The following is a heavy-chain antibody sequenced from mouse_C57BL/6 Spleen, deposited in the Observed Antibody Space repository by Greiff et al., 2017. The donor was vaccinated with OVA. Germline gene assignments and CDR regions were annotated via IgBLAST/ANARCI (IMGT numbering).Heavy chain of an antibody. CDR2: ISDGGSYT. J-gene: IGHJ3*01. V-gene: IGHV5-4*01. D-gene: IGHD1-1*01. CDR1: GFTFSSYA. CDR3: ARDGYGSRAWFAY. Sequence: EVKVEESGGGLVKPGGSLKLSCAASGFTFSSYAMSWVRQTPEKRLEWVATISDGGSYTYYPDNVKGRFTISRDNAKNNLYLQMSHLKSEDTAMYYCARDGYGSRAWFAYWGQGTLVTVSA.